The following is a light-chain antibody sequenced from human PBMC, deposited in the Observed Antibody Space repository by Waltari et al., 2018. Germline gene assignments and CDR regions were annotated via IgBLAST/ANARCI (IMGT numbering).Light chain of an antibody. J-gene: IGLJ3*02. V-gene: IGLV2-14*03. CDR2: DVT. CDR3: SSYTTSSTLGV. CDR1: ISDVGGYNY. Sequence: QSALTQPASVSGSPGQSITISCTGTISDVGGYNYVSWYQHHPGEAPKLMIYDVTKRPSGASKRFSGSKSCNTASLTISGLQAEDEADYYCSSYTTSSTLGVFGGGTKVTVL.